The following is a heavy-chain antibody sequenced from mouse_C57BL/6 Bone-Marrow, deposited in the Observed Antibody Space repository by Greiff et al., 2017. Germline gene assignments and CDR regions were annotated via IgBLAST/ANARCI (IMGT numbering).Heavy chain of an antibody. V-gene: IGHV5-16*01. J-gene: IGHJ4*01. CDR2: INYDGSST. D-gene: IGHD2-1*01. Sequence: EVMLVESEGGLVQPGSSMKLSCTASGFTFSDYYMAWVRQVPEKGLEWVANINYDGSSTYYLDSLKSRFIISRDNAKNILYLQMSSLKSEDTATYYCARVGYYGNYGDYAMDYWVQGTSVTVSS. CDR1: GFTFSDYY. CDR3: ARVGYYGNYGDYAMDY.